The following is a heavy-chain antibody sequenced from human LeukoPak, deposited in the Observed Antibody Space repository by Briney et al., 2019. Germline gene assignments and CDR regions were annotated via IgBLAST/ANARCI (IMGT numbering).Heavy chain of an antibody. J-gene: IGHJ6*03. CDR2: INPNSGGT. CDR3: ARDGPDRCSSTSCYIGIAYYYMDV. CDR1: GYTFTGYY. V-gene: IGHV1-2*02. D-gene: IGHD2-2*02. Sequence: ASVKVSCKASGYTFTGYYMHWVRQAPGQGLEWMGWINPNSGGTNYAQKFQGRVTMTRDTSISTAYMELSRLRSDDTAVYYCARDGPDRCSSTSCYIGIAYYYMDVWGKGTTVTVSS.